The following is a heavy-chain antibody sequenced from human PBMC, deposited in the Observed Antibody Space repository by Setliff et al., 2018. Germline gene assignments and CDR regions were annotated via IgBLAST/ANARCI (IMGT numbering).Heavy chain of an antibody. D-gene: IGHD1-26*01. CDR3: ARDVEVGGWYFDL. Sequence: PSETLSLTCTVSGGSISSYYWSWIRQPPGKGLEWIGRIYTSGSTNYNPSLKSRVTMSADTSKSQFSLRLNSVTAADTAVYYCARDVEVGGWYFDLWGHGTLVTVSS. CDR2: IYTSGST. V-gene: IGHV4-4*07. J-gene: IGHJ2*01. CDR1: GGSISSYY.